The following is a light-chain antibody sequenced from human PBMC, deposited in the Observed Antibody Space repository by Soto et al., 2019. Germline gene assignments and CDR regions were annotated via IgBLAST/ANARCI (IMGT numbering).Light chain of an antibody. CDR3: AAWDDSLSGYV. J-gene: IGLJ1*01. Sequence: QSVLTQPPSASGTPGQRVTISCSGSSSNIGSNTVNWYQQLPGTAPKLLIYSNNQRPLGVPDRFSGSKSGTSASLAISGLQSEDEADYYCAAWDDSLSGYVFGTGTKVTVL. CDR2: SNN. V-gene: IGLV1-44*01. CDR1: SSNIGSNT.